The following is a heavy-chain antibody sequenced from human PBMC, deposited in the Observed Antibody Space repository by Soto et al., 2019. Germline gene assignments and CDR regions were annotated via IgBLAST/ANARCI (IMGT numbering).Heavy chain of an antibody. V-gene: IGHV1-69*01. J-gene: IGHJ4*02. CDR3: ARDPGITMVRGVIGYFDY. Sequence: QVQLVQSGAEVKKPGSSVKVSCKASGGTFSSYAISWVRQAPGQGLEWMGGIIPIFGTANYAQKFQGRVTITADESTSTAYMELSSLRSEDTDVYYCARDPGITMVRGVIGYFDYWGQGTLVTVSS. CDR2: IIPIFGTA. CDR1: GGTFSSYA. D-gene: IGHD3-10*01.